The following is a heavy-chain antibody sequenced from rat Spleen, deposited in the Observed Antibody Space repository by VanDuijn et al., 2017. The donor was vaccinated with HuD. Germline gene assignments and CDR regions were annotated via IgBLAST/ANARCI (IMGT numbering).Heavy chain of an antibody. Sequence: EVQLVESGGGLVQPGRSLKLSCAASGLTFSDYDMAWVLQAPTKGLEWVASISDDGGSTYYRDSVKGRFTISRDNAKSTLYLQMDSLRSEDTATYYCARHEGNSGYYFDYWGQGVMVTVSS. J-gene: IGHJ2*01. V-gene: IGHV5-20*01. CDR3: ARHEGNSGYYFDY. CDR2: ISDDGGST. CDR1: GLTFSDYD. D-gene: IGHD4-3*01.